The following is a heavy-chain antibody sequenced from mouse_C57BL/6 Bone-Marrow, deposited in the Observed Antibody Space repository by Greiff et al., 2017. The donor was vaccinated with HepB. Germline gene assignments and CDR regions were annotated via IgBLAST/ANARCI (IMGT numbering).Heavy chain of an antibody. V-gene: IGHV1-50*01. Sequence: VQLQQPGAELVKPGASVKLSCKASGYTFTSYWMQWVKQRPGQGLEWIGEIDPSDSYTNYNQKFKGKATLTVDTSSSTAYMQLSSLTSEDSAVYYCAKGGNDGYYDYWGQGTTLTVSS. CDR1: GYTFTSYW. CDR2: IDPSDSYT. D-gene: IGHD2-3*01. J-gene: IGHJ2*01. CDR3: AKGGNDGYYDY.